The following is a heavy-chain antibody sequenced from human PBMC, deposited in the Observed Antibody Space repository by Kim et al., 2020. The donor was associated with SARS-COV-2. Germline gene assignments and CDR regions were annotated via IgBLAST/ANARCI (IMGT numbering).Heavy chain of an antibody. D-gene: IGHD5-12*01. V-gene: IGHV4-31*02. Sequence: KSRVTISLDTSKNQFSLKLSSVTAADTAVYYCARGQMATTLYYYYGMDVWGQGTTVTVSS. J-gene: IGHJ6*02. CDR3: ARGQMATTLYYYYGMDV.